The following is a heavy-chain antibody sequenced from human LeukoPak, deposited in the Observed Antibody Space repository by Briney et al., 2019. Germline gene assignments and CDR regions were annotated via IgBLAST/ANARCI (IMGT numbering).Heavy chain of an antibody. CDR1: GGSISSSNW. Sequence: SETLSLTCAVSGGSISSSNWWSWVRQPPGKGLEWIGEIYHSGSTNYNPSLKSRVTISVDTSKNQFSLKLSSVTAADTAVYYCARGPRDGYNYVFDYWGQGTLVTVSS. CDR2: IYHSGST. D-gene: IGHD5-24*01. J-gene: IGHJ4*02. CDR3: ARGPRDGYNYVFDY. V-gene: IGHV4-4*02.